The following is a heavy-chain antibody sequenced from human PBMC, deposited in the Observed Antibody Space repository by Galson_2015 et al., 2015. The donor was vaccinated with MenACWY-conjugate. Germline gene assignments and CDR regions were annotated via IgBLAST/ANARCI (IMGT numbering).Heavy chain of an antibody. D-gene: IGHD5-24*01. CDR2: ISPDGSVT. J-gene: IGHJ5*02. Sequence: SLRLSCAASGFTFNQYWMHWVRQAPGKGLVWVSRISPDGSVTNYADSVKGRFTLSRDNAKNTLYLQMNSLRGDDTAVYYCTRGNDGYSRFDPWGQGTLVPVSS. CDR3: TRGNDGYSRFDP. CDR1: GFTFNQYW. V-gene: IGHV3-74*01.